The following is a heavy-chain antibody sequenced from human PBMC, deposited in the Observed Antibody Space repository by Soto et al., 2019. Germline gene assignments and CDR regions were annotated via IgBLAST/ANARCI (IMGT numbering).Heavy chain of an antibody. CDR3: ARDPTYSDNEMVVPAKYCMDV. J-gene: IGHJ6*02. V-gene: IGHV1-69*12. Sequence: QLQLVQSGAEVTKPGSSVKVSCQASGGTFSSYAFSWVRQAPGQWLEWMGGIIPIFGRANYGQKVQGRVTITAAESTRTGYMELSRVRPEDKAVYYCARDPTYSDNEMVVPAKYCMDVWGQGTTVTVSS. D-gene: IGHD2-15*01. CDR1: GGTFSSYA. CDR2: IIPIFGRA.